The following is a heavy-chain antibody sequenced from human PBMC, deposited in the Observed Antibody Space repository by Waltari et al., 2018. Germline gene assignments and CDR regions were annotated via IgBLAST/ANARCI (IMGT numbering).Heavy chain of an antibody. CDR3: AREATNYYGSGSASFDY. D-gene: IGHD3-10*01. J-gene: IGHJ4*02. V-gene: IGHV4-38-2*02. CDR2: IDHSGGT. Sequence: QVQLQESGPGLVKPSETLSLTCAVSGYSISSGYYWGWIRQPPGKGLEWIGSIDHSGGTYYNPSLKSRVTISVDTSKNQFSLKLSSVTAADTAVYYCAREATNYYGSGSASFDYWGQGTLVTVSS. CDR1: GYSISSGYY.